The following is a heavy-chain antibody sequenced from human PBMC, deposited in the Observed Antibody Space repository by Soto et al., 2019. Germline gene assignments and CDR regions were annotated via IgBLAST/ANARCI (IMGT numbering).Heavy chain of an antibody. V-gene: IGHV1-69*01. D-gene: IGHD2-15*01. Sequence: QVQLVQSGAAVKKTGSSVKVSCKASGGTFSSYAISWVLQAPGQGLEWRGGIIAIHGKANYAEKCQGRVKITADESTSNASMEPSSMRYEDTAVYYCARERGGAIVVGVAGTFDVWGQRTMVAVSS. CDR1: GGTFSSYA. CDR3: ARERGGAIVVGVAGTFDV. J-gene: IGHJ3*01. CDR2: IIAIHGKA.